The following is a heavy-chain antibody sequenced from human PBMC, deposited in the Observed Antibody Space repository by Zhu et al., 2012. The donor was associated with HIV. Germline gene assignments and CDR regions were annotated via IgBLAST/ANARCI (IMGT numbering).Heavy chain of an antibody. CDR2: IYYSGST. V-gene: IGHV4-59*02. J-gene: IGHJ6*02. Sequence: QVQLQESGPGLVKPSETLSLTCTVSGGSVSSHYWSWIRQPPGEGLEWIGYIYYSGSTNYNPSLKSRVTISVDTSKNQFSLKLGSVTAADTAVYYCAREPVTPYYYYGMDVWGQGTTVTVSS. CDR3: AREPVTPYYYYGMDV. D-gene: IGHD4-23*01. CDR1: GGSVSSHY.